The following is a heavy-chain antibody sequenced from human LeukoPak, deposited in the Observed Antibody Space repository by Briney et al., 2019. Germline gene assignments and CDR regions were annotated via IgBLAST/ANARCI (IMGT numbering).Heavy chain of an antibody. V-gene: IGHV3-30*03. D-gene: IGHD2-21*02. CDR1: GFTFSSYG. CDR2: ISYEGNNK. J-gene: IGHJ6*02. CDR3: ATPYCGGDCYRPDYYYYGMDV. Sequence: GSLILSCAASGFTFSSYGMHWVRQAPGKGLEWVAVISYEGNNKYYADSVKGRFTISRDNSKNTLYLQMNSLRAEDTAVYYCATPYCGGDCYRPDYYYYGMDVWGQGTTVTVSS.